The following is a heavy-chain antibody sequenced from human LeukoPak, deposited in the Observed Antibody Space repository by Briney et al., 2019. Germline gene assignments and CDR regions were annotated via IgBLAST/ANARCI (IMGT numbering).Heavy chain of an antibody. J-gene: IGHJ6*03. Sequence: PGGSLRLSCAASGFTFSSYWMHWVRQAPGKGLVWVSRINTDGSSTSYADSVKGRFTISRDNAKNTLYLQMNSLRAEDTAVYYCARPHYDFWSGYTDGKTDYYYYYYMDVWGKGTTVTVSS. CDR2: INTDGSST. CDR3: ARPHYDFWSGYTDGKTDYYYYYYMDV. CDR1: GFTFSSYW. D-gene: IGHD3-3*01. V-gene: IGHV3-74*01.